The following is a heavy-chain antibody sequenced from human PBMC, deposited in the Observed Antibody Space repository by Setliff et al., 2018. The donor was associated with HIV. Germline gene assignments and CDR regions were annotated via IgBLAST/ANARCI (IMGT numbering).Heavy chain of an antibody. D-gene: IGHD1-26*01. CDR2: IHPNTGST. V-gene: IGHV1-2*06. Sequence: ASVKVSCKTSGYTFTAYYIYWVRQAPGHGLELMGRIHPNTGSTNYLQEFQGRVTITRDTSMSTVYMALTGLTSDDTAAYYCAKQGYSDSLYAFDVWGQGTMVTVSS. J-gene: IGHJ3*01. CDR1: GYTFTAYY. CDR3: AKQGYSDSLYAFDV.